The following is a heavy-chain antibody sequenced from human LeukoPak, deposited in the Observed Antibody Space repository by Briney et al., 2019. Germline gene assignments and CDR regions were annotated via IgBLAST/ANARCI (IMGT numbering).Heavy chain of an antibody. J-gene: IGHJ4*02. D-gene: IGHD6-13*01. Sequence: GGSLRLSCAASGFTFSGYYMSWIRQAPGKGLEWVSYISSSSSHTTYAASVQGRFTISRDNAKNSLYLQVNSLRADDTAVYYCARVGSIAAAGTPDYWGQGTLVTVSS. CDR3: ARVGSIAAAGTPDY. CDR1: GFTFSGYY. CDR2: ISSSSSHT. V-gene: IGHV3-11*06.